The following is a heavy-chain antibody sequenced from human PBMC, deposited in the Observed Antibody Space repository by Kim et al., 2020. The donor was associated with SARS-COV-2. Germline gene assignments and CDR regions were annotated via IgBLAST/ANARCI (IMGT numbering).Heavy chain of an antibody. CDR1: GGSFSGYY. V-gene: IGHV4-34*01. CDR3: ARGRTSKNYYYGMDI. D-gene: IGHD2-2*01. Sequence: SETLSLTCGVYGGSFSGYYWTWIRQAPGKGLTWIGDISHTGNTNYNPSLKSRVTISVDTSKNQVYLKINSVTAADTAVYYCARGRTSKNYYYGMDIWGQGTTVTVSS. CDR2: ISHTGNT. J-gene: IGHJ6*02.